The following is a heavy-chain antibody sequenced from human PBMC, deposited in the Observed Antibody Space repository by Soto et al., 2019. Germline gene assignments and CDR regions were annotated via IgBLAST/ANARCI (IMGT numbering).Heavy chain of an antibody. CDR2: IGPASGAT. CDR1: GYTFTGHY. D-gene: IGHD1-26*01. J-gene: IGHJ4*02. Sequence: ASVQGSCEASGYTFTGHYIHWVRQAPEQGPEWMGEIGPASGATRYAQRFQGRVTMTRDMSITPVYMELNNLRPDDTAVYYCGRVRSAQIVVFDSGQGTPVTVPQ. V-gene: IGHV1-2*02. CDR3: GRVRSAQIVVFD.